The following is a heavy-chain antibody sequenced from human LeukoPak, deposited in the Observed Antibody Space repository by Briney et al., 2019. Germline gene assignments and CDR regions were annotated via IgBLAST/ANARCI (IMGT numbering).Heavy chain of an antibody. CDR2: ISAYNGNT. J-gene: IGHJ6*02. CDR1: GYTFTSYG. V-gene: IGHV1-18*01. CDR3: ARTSSSWHYYYYYGMDV. Sequence: ASVKVSCKASGYTFTSYGISLVRQAPGQGLEWMGWISAYNGNTNYAQKLQGRVTMTTDTSTSTAYMELRSLRSDDTAVYYCARTSSSWHYYYYYGMDVWGQGTTVTVSS. D-gene: IGHD6-13*01.